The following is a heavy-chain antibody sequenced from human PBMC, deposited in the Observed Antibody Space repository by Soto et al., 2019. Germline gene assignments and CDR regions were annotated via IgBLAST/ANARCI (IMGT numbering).Heavy chain of an antibody. CDR2: IYHSGST. CDR3: ARHAPVISISDH. D-gene: IGHD2-21*01. CDR1: GGSISSSNW. J-gene: IGHJ4*02. Sequence: SETLSLTCAVSGGSISSSNWWSWVRQPPGKGLEWIGEIYHSGSTYYNPSLKSRVTISVDTSKNQFSLKLSSVTAADTAVYYCARHAPVISISDHWGQGTLVTVSS. V-gene: IGHV4-4*02.